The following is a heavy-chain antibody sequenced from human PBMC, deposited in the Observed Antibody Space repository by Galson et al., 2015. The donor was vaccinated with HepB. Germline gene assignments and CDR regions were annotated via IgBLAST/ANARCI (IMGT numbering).Heavy chain of an antibody. CDR1: GFTFSSYA. CDR2: ISGSGGST. V-gene: IGHV3-23*01. CDR3: AKDPNYYDSSGCYRAESFQH. J-gene: IGHJ1*01. D-gene: IGHD3-22*01. Sequence: SLRLSCAASGFTFSSYAMSWVRQAPGKGLEWVSAISGSGGSTYYADSVKGRFTISRDNSKNTLYLQMNSLRAEDTAVYYCAKDPNYYDSSGCYRAESFQHWGQATLVTVSS.